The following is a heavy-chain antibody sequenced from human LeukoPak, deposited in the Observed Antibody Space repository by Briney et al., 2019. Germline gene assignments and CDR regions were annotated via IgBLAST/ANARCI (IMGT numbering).Heavy chain of an antibody. J-gene: IGHJ4*02. CDR3: ARDLGIAPY. CDR1: GFTFSNYW. V-gene: IGHV3-74*01. CDR2: IKNDGSIT. D-gene: IGHD6-13*01. Sequence: GGSLRLSCAASGFTFSNYWMHWVRQVPGKGLVWVSRIKNDGSITSYADSVKGRFTISRDNAKNTLSLQMNSLRVEDTAVYYCARDLGIAPYWGQGTLVTVSS.